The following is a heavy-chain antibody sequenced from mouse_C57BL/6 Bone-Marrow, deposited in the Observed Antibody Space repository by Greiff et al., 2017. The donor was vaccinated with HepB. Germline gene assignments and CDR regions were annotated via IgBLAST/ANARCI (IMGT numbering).Heavy chain of an antibody. CDR2: ISSGGSYT. J-gene: IGHJ2*01. Sequence: DVMLVESGGDLVKPGGSLKLSCAASGFTFSSYGMSWVRQTPDKRLEWVATISSGGSYTYYPDSVKGRFTISRDNAKNTLYLQMSSLKSEDTAMYYCARQSITTLVVLDYWGQGTTLTVSS. CDR3: ARQSITTLVVLDY. D-gene: IGHD1-1*01. V-gene: IGHV5-6*02. CDR1: GFTFSSYG.